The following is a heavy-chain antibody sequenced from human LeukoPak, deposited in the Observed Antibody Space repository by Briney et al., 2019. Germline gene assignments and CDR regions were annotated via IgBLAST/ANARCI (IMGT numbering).Heavy chain of an antibody. CDR3: ARDTSSGWYVGYYYYYMDV. CDR1: GGSISSSSYY. CDR2: IYYSGST. D-gene: IGHD6-19*01. J-gene: IGHJ6*03. V-gene: IGHV4-39*07. Sequence: SETLSLTCTVSGGSISSSSYYWGWIRQPPGKGLEWIGSIYYSGSTYYNPSLKSRVTISVDTSKNQFSLKLSSVTATDTAVYYCARDTSSGWYVGYYYYYMDVWGKGTTVTVSS.